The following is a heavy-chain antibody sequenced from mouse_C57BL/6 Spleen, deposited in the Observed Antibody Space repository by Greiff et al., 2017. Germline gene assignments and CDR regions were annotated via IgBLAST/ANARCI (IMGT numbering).Heavy chain of an antibody. Sequence: QVQLKPPGTELVKPGASVKLSCKASGYTFTSYWLHWLKQRPGPGLEWIGNINPSNGGTNYNEKFKSKATLTVDKSSSTAYMQLSSLTSEDSAVYYCARWNYYGRADYWGQGTSVTVAS. J-gene: IGHJ4*01. CDR3: ARWNYYGRADY. CDR1: GYTFTSYW. D-gene: IGHD1-1*01. V-gene: IGHV1-53*01. CDR2: INPSNGGT.